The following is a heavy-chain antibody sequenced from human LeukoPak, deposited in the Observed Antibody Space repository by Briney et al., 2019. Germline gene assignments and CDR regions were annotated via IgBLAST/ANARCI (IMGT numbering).Heavy chain of an antibody. CDR1: GGSISSSTYY. Sequence: SETLSLTCTVFGGSISSSTYYWGWIRQPPGKGLEWIGRIHYSGSTYYNPSLKSRVTISVDTSRNLFSLKLSSVPAADTAVYYCARRGIALTGSWNWYFDLWGRGTLVTVSS. CDR2: IHYSGST. J-gene: IGHJ2*01. V-gene: IGHV4-39*01. D-gene: IGHD6-19*01. CDR3: ARRGIALTGSWNWYFDL.